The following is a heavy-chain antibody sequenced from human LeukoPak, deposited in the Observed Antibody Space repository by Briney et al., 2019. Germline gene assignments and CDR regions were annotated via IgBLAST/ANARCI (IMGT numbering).Heavy chain of an antibody. J-gene: IGHJ4*02. CDR2: MSYDGSNI. V-gene: IGHV3-30*04. Sequence: ESSLRLSCAASGFPFSNFAMHWVRQAPGKGLDWVAVMSYDGSNIYYADSVKGRFTISRDSSKNTLYLQMDSLTHEDAAVYFCARDAAAGTSFVIDFWGQGTLVTVSS. CDR3: ARDAAAGTSFVIDF. D-gene: IGHD6-13*01. CDR1: GFPFSNFA.